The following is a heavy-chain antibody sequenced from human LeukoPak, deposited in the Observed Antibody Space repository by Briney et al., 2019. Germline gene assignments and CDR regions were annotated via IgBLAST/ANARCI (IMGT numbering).Heavy chain of an antibody. Sequence: GASVKVSCKASGYTFTSYDINWVRQATGQGLEWMGWMNPNSSNTGYAQKFQGRVTITRNISISTAYMELSSLRSEDTAVYYCAVELGAFDIWGQGTMVTVSS. D-gene: IGHD5-24*01. V-gene: IGHV1-8*03. CDR3: AVELGAFDI. CDR2: MNPNSSNT. CDR1: GYTFTSYD. J-gene: IGHJ3*02.